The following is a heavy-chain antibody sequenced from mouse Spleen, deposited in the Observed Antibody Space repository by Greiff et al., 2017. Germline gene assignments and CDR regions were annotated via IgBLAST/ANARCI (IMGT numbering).Heavy chain of an antibody. Sequence: EVKLVESGGDLVKPGGSLKLSCAASGFTFSSYGMSWVRQTPDKRLEWVATISSGGSYTYYPDSVKGRFTISRDNAKNTLYLQMSSLKSEDTAMYYCARQNITTATRWYFDVWGAGTTVTVSS. J-gene: IGHJ1*01. CDR2: ISSGGSYT. CDR3: ARQNITTATRWYFDV. D-gene: IGHD1-2*01. V-gene: IGHV5-6*01. CDR1: GFTFSSYG.